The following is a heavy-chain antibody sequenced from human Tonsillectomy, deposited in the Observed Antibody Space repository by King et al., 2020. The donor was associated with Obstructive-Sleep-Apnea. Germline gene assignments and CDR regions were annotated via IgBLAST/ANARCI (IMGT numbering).Heavy chain of an antibody. J-gene: IGHJ1*01. CDR1: GGSISDSSYY. Sequence: QLQESGPGLVRPSETLSLTCTVSGGSISDSSYYWGWIRQPPGKGLEWIGSVYYSGSTYYNPSFKSRLTLLVDTSKNQFSLRLNSVTAADTAVYYCAGDGEYNDLSPFFQYWGQGTLATVSS. CDR3: AGDGEYNDLSPFFQY. V-gene: IGHV4-39*07. CDR2: VYYSGST. D-gene: IGHD3-22*01.